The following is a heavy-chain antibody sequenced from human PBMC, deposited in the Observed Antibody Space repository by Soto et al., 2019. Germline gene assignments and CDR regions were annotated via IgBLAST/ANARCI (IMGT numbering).Heavy chain of an antibody. D-gene: IGHD1-26*01. CDR1: GGSISSGGYS. V-gene: IGHV4-30-2*01. Sequence: SETLSLTCTVSGGSISSGGYSWIWIRQPPGKGLEWIGYIYHSGSTYYSPSLKSRVTISVDRSKNQFSLKLSSVTAADTAVYYCASRPSGSGFDPWGQGTLVTVSS. CDR2: IYHSGST. J-gene: IGHJ5*02. CDR3: ASRPSGSGFDP.